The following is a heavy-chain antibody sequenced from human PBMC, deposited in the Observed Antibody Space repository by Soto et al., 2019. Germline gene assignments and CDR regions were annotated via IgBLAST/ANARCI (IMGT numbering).Heavy chain of an antibody. CDR1: GFTFDDYA. CDR3: AKDPIAAAGDYYYYMDV. V-gene: IGHV3-9*01. Sequence: GGSLRLSCAASGFTFDDYAMHWVRQAPGKGLEWVSGISWNSGSIGYADSVKGRFTISRDNAKNSLYLQMNSLRAEDTALYYCAKDPIAAAGDYYYYMDVWGKGTTVTVSS. D-gene: IGHD6-13*01. CDR2: ISWNSGSI. J-gene: IGHJ6*03.